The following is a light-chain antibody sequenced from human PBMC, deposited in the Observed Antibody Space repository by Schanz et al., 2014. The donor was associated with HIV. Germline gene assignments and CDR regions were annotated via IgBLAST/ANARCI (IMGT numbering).Light chain of an antibody. V-gene: IGLV2-14*02. Sequence: QSALTQPASVSGSPGQSITISCTGTSSDIGSYNLVSWYQHHPGKAPKLMIYEGSKRPSRVPDRFSGSKSGTSASLAISGLQSEDEADYYCATWDDSLNGVFGGGTKLTVL. CDR2: EGS. J-gene: IGLJ3*02. CDR1: SSDIGSYNL. CDR3: ATWDDSLNGV.